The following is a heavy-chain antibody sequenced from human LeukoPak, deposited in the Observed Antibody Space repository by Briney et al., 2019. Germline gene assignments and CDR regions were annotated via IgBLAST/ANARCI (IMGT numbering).Heavy chain of an antibody. CDR3: ARDLTGRSDY. D-gene: IGHD3-9*01. V-gene: IGHV1-2*02. J-gene: IGHJ4*02. Sequence: ASVKVSCKASGYTFTDYYMHWVRQAPGQGLEWMGWINPNNGGTNYAQSFQGRVTMTRDTSISTAYMELSRLRSDDTAVYYCARDLTGRSDYWGQGTLVTVSS. CDR1: GYTFTDYY. CDR2: INPNNGGT.